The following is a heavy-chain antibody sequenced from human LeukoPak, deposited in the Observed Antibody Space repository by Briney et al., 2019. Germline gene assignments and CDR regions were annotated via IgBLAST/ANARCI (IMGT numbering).Heavy chain of an antibody. V-gene: IGHV4-39*01. CDR1: GGSISSSSYY. Sequence: SETLSLTCTVSGGSISSSSYYWGWIRQPPGKGLEWIGSIYYSGSTYYNPSLKSRVTISVDTSKNQFSLKLSSVTAADTAVYYCARGQTTVTPHYYYYYMDVWGKGTTVTVSS. CDR2: IYYSGST. CDR3: ARGQTTVTPHYYYYYMDV. J-gene: IGHJ6*03. D-gene: IGHD4-11*01.